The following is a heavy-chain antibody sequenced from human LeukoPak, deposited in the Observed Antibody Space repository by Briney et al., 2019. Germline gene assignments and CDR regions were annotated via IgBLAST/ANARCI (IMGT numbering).Heavy chain of an antibody. D-gene: IGHD3-10*01. V-gene: IGHV1-46*01. J-gene: IGHJ6*02. CDR3: ARETMVRGVINLLYYGMDV. CDR1: GYTFTSYY. Sequence: ASVKVSCKASGYTFTSYYMHWVRQAPGQGLEWMGIINPSGGSTSYAQKFQGRVTMTRDTSTSTVYMELGSLRSEDTAVYYCARETMVRGVINLLYYGMDVWGQGTTVTVSS. CDR2: INPSGGST.